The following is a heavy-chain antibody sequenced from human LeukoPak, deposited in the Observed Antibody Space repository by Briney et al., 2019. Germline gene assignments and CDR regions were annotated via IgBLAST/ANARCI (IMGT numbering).Heavy chain of an antibody. V-gene: IGHV1-2*02. CDR1: GYTFTGYY. D-gene: IGHD3-22*01. CDR2: INPNSGGT. CDR3: ARTVSDYDSSGYYPDFDY. Sequence: GASVKVSCKASGYTFTGYYMHWVRQAPGQGLEWMGWINPNSGGTNYAQKFQGRVTMTRDTSISTAYMELSRLRSDDTAVYYCARTVSDYDSSGYYPDFDYWGQRTLVTVSS. J-gene: IGHJ4*02.